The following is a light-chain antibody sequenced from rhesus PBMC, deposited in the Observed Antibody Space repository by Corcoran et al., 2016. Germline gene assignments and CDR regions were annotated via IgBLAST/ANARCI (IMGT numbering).Light chain of an antibody. V-gene: IGKV3-42*01. Sequence: EIVMTQSPATLSLSPGERATLSCRASQSVSSSLAWYQQKPGQAPKLLIYGASRRATGIPDRFSGSGSGTEVTLTSSSLEPEDVGVYYCQQDYSWPPLTFGGGTKVELK. J-gene: IGKJ4*01. CDR3: QQDYSWPPLT. CDR2: GAS. CDR1: QSVSSS.